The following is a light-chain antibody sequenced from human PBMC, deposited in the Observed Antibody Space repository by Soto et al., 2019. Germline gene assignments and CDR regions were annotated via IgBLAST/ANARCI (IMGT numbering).Light chain of an antibody. CDR1: QSISSW. J-gene: IGKJ1*01. Sequence: DIQMTQSPSTLSASVGDRVTITCRASQSISSWLAWYQQKPGKAPKLLIYKASILESGVPSRLSGSGSGTEFTLTISSLQPDDFATYYCQQYNSYPTFGQGTKVEIK. CDR3: QQYNSYPT. CDR2: KAS. V-gene: IGKV1-5*03.